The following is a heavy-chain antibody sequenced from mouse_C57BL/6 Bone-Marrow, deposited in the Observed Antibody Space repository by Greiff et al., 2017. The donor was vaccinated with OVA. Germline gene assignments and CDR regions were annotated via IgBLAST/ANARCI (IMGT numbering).Heavy chain of an antibody. D-gene: IGHD3-2*02. V-gene: IGHV1-55*01. CDR3: ARRRKTAQASGFAY. CDR2: IYPGSGST. CDR1: GYTFTSYW. Sequence: QVQLQQSGAELVKPGASVKMSCKASGYTFTSYWITWVKQRPGQGLEWIGDIYPGSGSTNYNEKFKSKATLTVDTSSSTAYMQLSSLTSEDSAVYYCARRRKTAQASGFAYWGQGTLVTVSA. J-gene: IGHJ3*01.